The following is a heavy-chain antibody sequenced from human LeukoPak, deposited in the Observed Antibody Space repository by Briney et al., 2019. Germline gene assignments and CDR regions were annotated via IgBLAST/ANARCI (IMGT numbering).Heavy chain of an antibody. CDR1: GGSISSYH. D-gene: IGHD2-15*01. Sequence: SETLSLTCTVSGGSISSYHWSWIRQPPGKGLEWIGYIYSSGSTSYNPSLKSRVAISVDTSKNQFSLKLSSVTAADTAVYYCARRISGGSSDYRGQGTLVTVSS. CDR3: ARRISGGSSDY. J-gene: IGHJ4*02. V-gene: IGHV4-59*08. CDR2: IYSSGST.